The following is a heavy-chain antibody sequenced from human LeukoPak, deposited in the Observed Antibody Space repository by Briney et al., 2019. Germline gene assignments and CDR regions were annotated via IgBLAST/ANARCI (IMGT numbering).Heavy chain of an antibody. D-gene: IGHD2-15*01. V-gene: IGHV3-74*01. CDR1: GFTFSRYW. CDR3: ARLRGYYFDY. J-gene: IGHJ4*02. Sequence: GGSLRLSCAASGFTFSRYWMHWVRHAPGKGLVWVSRINSDGSSTSYADSVKGRFTISRDNSKSTLYLQMNNLRVDDTAFYYCARLRGYYFDYWGQGTLVTVSS. CDR2: INSDGSST.